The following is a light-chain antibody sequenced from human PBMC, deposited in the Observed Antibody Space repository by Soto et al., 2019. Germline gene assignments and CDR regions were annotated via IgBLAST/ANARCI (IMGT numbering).Light chain of an antibody. Sequence: EIVLTQSPGTLSLSPGERATLSCRASQSVRSCYLAWYQQKPGQAPRLLIYGASFRATGIPDRFSGSGSGTDFTLTISRLEPEDFAVYYCQQYGSSPTFGQGTKVEIK. V-gene: IGKV3-20*01. CDR1: QSVRSCY. J-gene: IGKJ1*01. CDR2: GAS. CDR3: QQYGSSPT.